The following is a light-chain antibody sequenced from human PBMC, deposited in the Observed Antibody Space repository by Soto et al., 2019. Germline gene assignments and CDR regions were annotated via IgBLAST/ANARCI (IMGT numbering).Light chain of an antibody. CDR1: PSVTTS. CDR2: DEX. CDR3: QQRNQWTTGT. J-gene: IGKJ4*02. V-gene: IGKV3-11*01. Sequence: EIVLTQSPATLTLSPRERATLFXRASPSVTTSLSWYQHTPGQXPRILXXDEXNRATGVPTRFSGSGSGKDFTLTISSLEPESFAVYYCQQRNQWTTGTFGGGTKVDIK.